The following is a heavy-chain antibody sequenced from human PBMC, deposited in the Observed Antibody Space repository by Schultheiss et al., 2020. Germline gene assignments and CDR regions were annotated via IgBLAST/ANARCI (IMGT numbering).Heavy chain of an antibody. Sequence: SVKVSCKASGGTFSSYAISWVRQAPGQGLEWMGGIIPIFGTANYAQKFQGRVTITADESTSTAYMELSSLRSEDTAVYYCARALLRRLYWWCMLSSVGYYYGMDVWGQGTTVTVSS. J-gene: IGHJ6*02. V-gene: IGHV1-69*13. CDR1: GGTFSSYA. D-gene: IGHD2-8*02. CDR3: ARALLRRLYWWCMLSSVGYYYGMDV. CDR2: IIPIFGTA.